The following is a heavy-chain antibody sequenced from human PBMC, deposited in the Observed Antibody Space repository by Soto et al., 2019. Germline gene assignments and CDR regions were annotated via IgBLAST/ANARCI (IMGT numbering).Heavy chain of an antibody. CDR1: GFFLRDFG. CDR3: ARGDREDIAVVIGVRPGEYGVDV. Sequence: GGSLRLSCVASGFFLRDFGMHWVRQAPGKGLEWVSVIWHDGSNTYQGESVKGRFTMSRDISKNTLYLQMDSLRPEDTAVYYCARGDREDIAVVIGVRPGEYGVDVWGQGTTVTVSS. CDR2: IWHDGSNT. D-gene: IGHD2-15*01. J-gene: IGHJ6*02. V-gene: IGHV3-33*01.